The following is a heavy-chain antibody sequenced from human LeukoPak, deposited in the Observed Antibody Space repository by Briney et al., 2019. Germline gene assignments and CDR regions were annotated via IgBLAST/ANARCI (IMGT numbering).Heavy chain of an antibody. CDR2: IYTSGST. V-gene: IGHV4-4*07. Sequence: PSETLSLTCTVSGGSISNYYWSWIRQPPGKGLEWIGRIYTSGSTNYNPSLKSRVTMSVDTSKNQFSLKLSSVTAADTAVYYCARDSSYDSSGYYQDDAFDIWGQGTMVTVSS. CDR3: ARDSSYDSSGYYQDDAFDI. J-gene: IGHJ3*02. D-gene: IGHD3-22*01. CDR1: GGSISNYY.